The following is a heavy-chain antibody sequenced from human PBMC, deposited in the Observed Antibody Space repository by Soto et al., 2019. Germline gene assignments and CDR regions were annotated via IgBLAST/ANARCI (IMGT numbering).Heavy chain of an antibody. Sequence: QVTLKESGPVLVKPTETLTLTCTVSGFSLSNARMGVSWIRQPPGKALEWLAHIFSNDEKSYSTSLKSRLTISTHPSTRQVALTMPHTPPVHTAPYYCARHGRRVGASPLDSSGQGTLVTVSS. CDR3: ARHGRRVGASPLDS. CDR1: GFSLSNARMG. CDR2: IFSNDEK. V-gene: IGHV2-26*01. D-gene: IGHD1-26*01. J-gene: IGHJ4*02.